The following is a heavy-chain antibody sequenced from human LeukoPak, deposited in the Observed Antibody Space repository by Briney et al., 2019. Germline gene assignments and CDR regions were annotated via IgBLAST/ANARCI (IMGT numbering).Heavy chain of an antibody. CDR2: INPNSGGT. Sequence: ASVKVSCKASGDTFTGYYMHWVRQAPGQGLEWMGWINPNSGGTNYAQKFQGRVTMTRDTSISTAYMELSRLRSDDTAVYYCAREGQYCSGGSCYWGYYYYYMDVWGKGTTVTVSS. J-gene: IGHJ6*03. CDR1: GDTFTGYY. D-gene: IGHD2-15*01. V-gene: IGHV1-2*02. CDR3: AREGQYCSGGSCYWGYYYYYMDV.